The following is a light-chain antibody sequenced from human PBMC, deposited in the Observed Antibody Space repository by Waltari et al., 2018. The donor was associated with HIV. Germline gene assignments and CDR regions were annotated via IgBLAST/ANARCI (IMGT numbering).Light chain of an antibody. V-gene: IGKV1-39*01. Sequence: DIQMTQSPSSLSASVGDRVTITCRASQSISTYLNWYQQKPGKAPKILVYGAFSLQGGIPSGFSGSGSGTDFTLTITSLQPEDFATYYCQQSDRIPLAFGGGTKVEL. CDR3: QQSDRIPLA. J-gene: IGKJ4*01. CDR2: GAF. CDR1: QSISTY.